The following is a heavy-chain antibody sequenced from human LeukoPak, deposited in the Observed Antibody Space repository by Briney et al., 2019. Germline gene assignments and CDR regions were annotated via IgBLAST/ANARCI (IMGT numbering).Heavy chain of an antibody. CDR3: ARDRQLDPTEDAFDI. J-gene: IGHJ3*02. CDR1: GGTFSSYA. CDR2: IIPIFGTA. D-gene: IGHD1-1*01. Sequence: SVKVSYKASGGTFSSYAISWVRQAPGQGLEWMGGIIPIFGTANYAQKFQGRVTITADESTSTAYMELSSLRSEDTAVYYCARDRQLDPTEDAFDIWGQGTMVTVSS. V-gene: IGHV1-69*13.